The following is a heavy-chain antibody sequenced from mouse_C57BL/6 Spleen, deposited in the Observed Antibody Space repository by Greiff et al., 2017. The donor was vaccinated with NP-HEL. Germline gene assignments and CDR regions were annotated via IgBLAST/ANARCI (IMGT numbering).Heavy chain of an antibody. Sequence: QVQLKQPGAELVMPGASVKLSCKASGYTFTSYWMHWVKQRPGQGLEWIGEIDPSDSYTNYNQKFKGKSTLTVDKSSSTAYMQLSSLTSEDSAVYYCARSLRPNWYFDVWGTGTTVTVSS. V-gene: IGHV1-69*01. J-gene: IGHJ1*03. CDR1: GYTFTSYW. CDR3: ARSLRPNWYFDV. CDR2: IDPSDSYT. D-gene: IGHD1-2*01.